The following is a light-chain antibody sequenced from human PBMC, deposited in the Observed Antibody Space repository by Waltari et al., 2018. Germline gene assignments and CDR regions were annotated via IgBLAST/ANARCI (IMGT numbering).Light chain of an antibody. CDR1: FGSLSPTSS. J-gene: IGLJ3*02. V-gene: IGLV8-61*01. CDR2: KAN. CDR3: ALYMGSGIWV. Sequence: QTVVTQEPSLSVSPGGTVTLPCALGFGSLSPTSSLTSSQHTPGQAPRPPRYQQTPGQAPRTLVYKANARSSGVPDRFSGSILGNTAALTITGAQADDESDYYCALYMGSGIWVFGGGTRLTVL.